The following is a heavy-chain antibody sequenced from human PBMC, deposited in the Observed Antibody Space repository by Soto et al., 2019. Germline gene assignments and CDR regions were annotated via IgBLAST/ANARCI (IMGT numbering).Heavy chain of an antibody. D-gene: IGHD3-10*01. CDR3: ARGSGGSGSYYFDY. V-gene: IGHV4-31*03. J-gene: IGHJ4*02. CDR2: IHYSGST. CDR1: GGSISSGGYY. Sequence: QVQLQESGPGLVKPSQTLSLTCNVSGGSISSGGYYWSWIRHHPGRGLEWIGYIHYSGSTYYNPSLRSRVTISLDTSQNQFSLKLSYVTAADTAVYYCARGSGGSGSYYFDYWGQGVLVTVSS.